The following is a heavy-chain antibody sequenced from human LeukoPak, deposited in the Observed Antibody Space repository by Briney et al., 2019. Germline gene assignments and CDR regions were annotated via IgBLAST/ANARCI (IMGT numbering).Heavy chain of an antibody. J-gene: IGHJ5*02. V-gene: IGHV1-18*04. D-gene: IGHD3-10*01. CDR1: GYTFTGYY. Sequence: ASVKVSCKASGYTFTGYYMHWVRQAPGQGLEWMGWISAYNGNTNYAQKLQGRVTMTTDTSTSTAYMELRSLRSDDTAVYYCARVISARFDPWGQGTLVTVSS. CDR3: ARVISARFDP. CDR2: ISAYNGNT.